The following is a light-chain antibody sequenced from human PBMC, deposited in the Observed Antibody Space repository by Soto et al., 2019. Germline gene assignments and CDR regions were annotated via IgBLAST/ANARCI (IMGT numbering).Light chain of an antibody. J-gene: IGLJ2*01. Sequence: QSALTQPRSVSGSPGQSVTISCTGTISDVGGYNYVSWYQQHPGKAPKLMIYDVTKRPSGVPDRFSGSKSGNTASLTISGLQAEDEADYYCCSYAGSYTVLFGGGTQLTVL. CDR3: CSYAGSYTVL. V-gene: IGLV2-11*01. CDR1: ISDVGGYNY. CDR2: DVT.